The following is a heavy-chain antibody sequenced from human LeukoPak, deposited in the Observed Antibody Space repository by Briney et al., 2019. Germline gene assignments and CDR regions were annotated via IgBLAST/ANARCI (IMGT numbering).Heavy chain of an antibody. CDR2: IQQDGSAK. D-gene: IGHD3-22*01. V-gene: IGHV3-7*04. CDR3: AGGSGFLIET. J-gene: IGHJ5*02. Sequence: GGSLRLYCASTQFTYRTYRLNWARQAPGKGLEWVANIQQDGSAKYHVDSVKGRFSISRVNAQNSPYLQRTSLRGECTAVYFFAGGSGFLIETWDQGTLVTVSS. CDR1: QFTYRTYR.